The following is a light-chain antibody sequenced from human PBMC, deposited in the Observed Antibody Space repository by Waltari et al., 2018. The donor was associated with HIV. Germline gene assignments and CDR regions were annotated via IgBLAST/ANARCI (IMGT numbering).Light chain of an antibody. CDR1: SRAVGGYNY. CDR3: SSYTSSSTQVV. J-gene: IGLJ2*01. Sequence: HSALTQPASVSGSPGHSITISCTGTSRAVGGYNYVSWYQQHPGKAPKLMIYEVSHRPSGVSNRFSGSKAGNTASLTISGLQAEDEADYYCSSYTSSSTQVVFGGGTKLTVL. CDR2: EVS. V-gene: IGLV2-14*01.